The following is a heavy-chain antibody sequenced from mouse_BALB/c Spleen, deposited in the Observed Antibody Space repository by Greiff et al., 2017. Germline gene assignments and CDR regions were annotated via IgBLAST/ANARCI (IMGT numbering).Heavy chain of an antibody. D-gene: IGHD1-1*01. CDR3: ASSVVEGGYYAMDD. CDR2: ISNGGGST. V-gene: IGHV5-12-2*01. CDR1: GFTFSSYT. Sequence: EVKLVESGGGLVQPGGSLKLSCAASGFTFSSYTMSWVRQTPEKRLEWVAYISNGGGSTYYPDTVKGRFTISRDNAKNTLYLQMSSLKSEDTAMYYCASSVVEGGYYAMDDWGQGTSVTVSS. J-gene: IGHJ4*01.